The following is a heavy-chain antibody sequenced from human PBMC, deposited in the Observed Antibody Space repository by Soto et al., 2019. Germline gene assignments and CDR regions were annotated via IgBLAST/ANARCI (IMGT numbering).Heavy chain of an antibody. CDR2: ISYDGSNK. V-gene: IGHV3-30-3*01. CDR1: GFTFSSYA. D-gene: IGHD6-13*01. Sequence: QVQLVESGGGVVQPGRSPRLSCAASGFTFSSYAMHWVRQAPGKGLEWVAVISYDGSNKYYADSVKGRFTISRDNSKNTLYLQMNSLRAEDTAVYYCARERAIAAAVDYWGQGTLVTVSS. J-gene: IGHJ4*02. CDR3: ARERAIAAAVDY.